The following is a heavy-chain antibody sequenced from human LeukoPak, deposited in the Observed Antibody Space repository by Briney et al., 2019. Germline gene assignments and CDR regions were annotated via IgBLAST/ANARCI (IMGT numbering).Heavy chain of an antibody. J-gene: IGHJ4*02. CDR3: ARAGYSSGWFVPFDL. CDR1: GYIFTDYY. CDR2: INPKTGDT. D-gene: IGHD6-19*01. Sequence: ASVKVSCKASGYIFTDYYIHWMRQAPGQGLEWMGWINPKTGDTNYAQKFQGRVTMTRDTSIRTVYMELNRLTSDDTALYYCARAGYSSGWFVPFDLWGQGTLVTVSS. V-gene: IGHV1-2*02.